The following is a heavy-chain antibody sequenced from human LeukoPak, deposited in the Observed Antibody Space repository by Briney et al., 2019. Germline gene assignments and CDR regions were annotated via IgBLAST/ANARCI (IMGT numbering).Heavy chain of an antibody. D-gene: IGHD3-9*01. CDR1: GYTLTELS. J-gene: IGHJ6*02. V-gene: IGHV1-24*01. CDR3: ATAVLLRHLAYGMDV. CDR2: FDPEDGET. Sequence: VASVKVSCKVSGYTLTELSMHWVRQAPGKGLEWMGGFDPEDGETIYAQKFQGRVTMTEDTSTDTAYMELSSLRSEDTAVYYCATAVLLRHLAYGMDVWGQGTTVTVSS.